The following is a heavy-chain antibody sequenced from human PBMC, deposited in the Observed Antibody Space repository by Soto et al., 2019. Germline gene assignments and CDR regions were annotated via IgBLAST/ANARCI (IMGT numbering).Heavy chain of an antibody. D-gene: IGHD2-2*01. J-gene: IGHJ6*02. CDR2: ISAYNGNS. V-gene: IGHV1-18*01. CDR1: GYTFTSYG. Sequence: QVQLVQSGAEVKKPGASVKVSCKASGYTFTSYGISWVRQAPGQGLEWVGWISAYNGNSNYAQKYHGRVTMTTDTPTNTAYMEMSSLRSDDTAVYYCARIADCSTTSCSFPSRFHIRGYYYYYGLDVWGQGTTVTVSS. CDR3: ARIADCSTTSCSFPSRFHIRGYYYYYGLDV.